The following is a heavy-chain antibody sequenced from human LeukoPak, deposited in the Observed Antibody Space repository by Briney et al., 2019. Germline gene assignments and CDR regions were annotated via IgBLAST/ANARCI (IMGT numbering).Heavy chain of an antibody. CDR3: ARLCSGGSCYPTLYYYYGMDV. D-gene: IGHD2-15*01. CDR1: GGSISSYY. V-gene: IGHV4-59*08. J-gene: IGHJ6*02. CDR2: IYYSGST. Sequence: PSETLSLTCTVSGGSISSYYWSWIRQPPGKGLEWIGYIYYSGSTNYNPSLKSRVTISVDTSKNQFSLKLSSVTAADTAVYYCARLCSGGSCYPTLYYYYGMDVWGQGTTVTVSS.